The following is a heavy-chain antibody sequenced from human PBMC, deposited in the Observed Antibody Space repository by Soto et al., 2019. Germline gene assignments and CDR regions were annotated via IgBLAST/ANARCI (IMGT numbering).Heavy chain of an antibody. J-gene: IGHJ5*02. CDR1: GGSFSGYY. Sequence: QVPLQQWGAGLLKPSETLSLTCAVYGGSFSGYYWSWIRQPPGKGLEWIGEINHSGSTNYNPSLKSRVTISVDTSKNQFSLKLSSVTAADTAVYYCARGSGNCGGDCEGNWFDPWGQGTLVTVSS. CDR3: ARGSGNCGGDCEGNWFDP. CDR2: INHSGST. D-gene: IGHD2-21*02. V-gene: IGHV4-34*01.